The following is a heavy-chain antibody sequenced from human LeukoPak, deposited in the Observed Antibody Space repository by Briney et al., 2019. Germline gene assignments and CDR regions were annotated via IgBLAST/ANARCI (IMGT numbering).Heavy chain of an antibody. V-gene: IGHV3-21*01. Sequence: GGSLRLSCAASRFTFSSYDMHWVRQAPGKGLEWVSSISSSGSHIYYADSVKGRFTISRDSAKNSLYLQMNTLRAEDTAVYYCARAGPIVLGPVAVAYDAFDLWGRGTLVTVSS. D-gene: IGHD2-2*01. J-gene: IGHJ3*01. CDR2: ISSSGSHI. CDR1: RFTFSSYD. CDR3: ARAGPIVLGPVAVAYDAFDL.